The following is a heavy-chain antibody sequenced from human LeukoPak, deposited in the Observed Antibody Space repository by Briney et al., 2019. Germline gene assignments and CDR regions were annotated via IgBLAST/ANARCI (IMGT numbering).Heavy chain of an antibody. CDR2: ISFDGSDK. J-gene: IGHJ4*02. Sequence: PGGSLRLSCETSGFTFSTYGMHWVRQAPGKGLEWVALISFDGSDKSYGTSVKGRFTISRDNSKNTVSLRMNSLRVEDTGMYYCAKDLKGYEEVWGQGTLVTVSS. D-gene: IGHD5-12*01. V-gene: IGHV3-30*18. CDR3: AKDLKGYEEV. CDR1: GFTFSTYG.